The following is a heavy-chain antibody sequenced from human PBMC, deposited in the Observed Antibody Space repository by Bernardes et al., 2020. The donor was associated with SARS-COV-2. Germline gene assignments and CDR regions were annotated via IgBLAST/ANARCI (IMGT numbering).Heavy chain of an antibody. J-gene: IGHJ4*02. CDR2: ISYDGSNK. Sequence: GGSLRLSCAASGFTFSSYAMHWVRQAPGKGLEWVAVISYDGSNKYYADSVKGRFTISRDNSKNTLYLQMNSLRAEDTAVYYCARDPGDTSSCFDYWGQGTLVTVSS. V-gene: IGHV3-30-3*01. CDR1: GFTFSSYA. CDR3: ARDPGDTSSCFDY. D-gene: IGHD5-18*01.